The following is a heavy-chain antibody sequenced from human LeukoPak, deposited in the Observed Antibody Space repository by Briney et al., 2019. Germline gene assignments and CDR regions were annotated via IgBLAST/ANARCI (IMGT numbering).Heavy chain of an antibody. CDR1: GFTFSSYS. CDR2: TSSSSSYI. V-gene: IGHV3-21*01. CDR3: ARDISDYPFDY. D-gene: IGHD3/OR15-3a*01. J-gene: IGHJ4*02. Sequence: GGSLRLSCAASGFTFSSYSMNWVRQAPGKGLEWVSSTSSSSSYIYYADSVKGRFTISRDNAKNSLYLQMNSLRAEDTAVYYCARDISDYPFDYWGQGTLVTVSS.